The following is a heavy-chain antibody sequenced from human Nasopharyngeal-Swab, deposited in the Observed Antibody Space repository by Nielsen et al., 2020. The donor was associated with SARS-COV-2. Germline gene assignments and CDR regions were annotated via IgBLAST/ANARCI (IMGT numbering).Heavy chain of an antibody. D-gene: IGHD3-10*01. V-gene: IGHV1-3*01. J-gene: IGHJ6*03. CDR1: GYTFTSHA. CDR2: INAGNGNT. Sequence: ASVKVSCKASGYTFTSHAMHWVRQAPGQRLEWMGWINAGNGNTKYSQKFQGRVTITRDTSASTAYMELSSLRSEDTAVYYCAREGVGGWNYEVLWFGDFFYYMDVWGKGTTVTVSS. CDR3: AREGVGGWNYEVLWFGDFFYYMDV.